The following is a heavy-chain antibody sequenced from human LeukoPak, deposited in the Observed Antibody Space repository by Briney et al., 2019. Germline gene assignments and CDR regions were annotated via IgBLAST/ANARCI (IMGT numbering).Heavy chain of an antibody. CDR2: IYYSGST. CDR1: GGSISSSSYY. J-gene: IGHJ6*03. Sequence: PSETLSLTCTVSGGSISSSSYYWGWIRQPPGKGLEWIGSIYYSGSTYYNPSLKSRVTISVDTSKNQFSLKLSSVTAADTAVYYCARGTSGSGWYGYYYYMDVWGKGTTVTISS. CDR3: ARGTSGSGWYGYYYYMDV. V-gene: IGHV4-39*01. D-gene: IGHD6-19*01.